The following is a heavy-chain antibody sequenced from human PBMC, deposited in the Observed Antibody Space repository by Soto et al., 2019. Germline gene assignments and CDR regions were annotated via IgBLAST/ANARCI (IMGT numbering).Heavy chain of an antibody. D-gene: IGHD6-13*01. V-gene: IGHV4-30-4*01. CDR2: IYYSGST. J-gene: IGHJ3*02. CDR3: ARAVWQQLVSVDAADDGAFDI. Sequence: QVQLQESGPGLVKPSQTLSLTCTVSGGSISSGDYYWSWIRQPPGKGLEWIGYIYYSGSTYYNPSLKSRVTISVDTSKNQFSLKLSSVTAADTAVYYCARAVWQQLVSVDAADDGAFDIWGQGTMVTVSS. CDR1: GGSISSGDYY.